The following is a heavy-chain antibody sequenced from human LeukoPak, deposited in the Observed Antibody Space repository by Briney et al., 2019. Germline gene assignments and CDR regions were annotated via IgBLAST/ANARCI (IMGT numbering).Heavy chain of an antibody. D-gene: IGHD6-19*01. V-gene: IGHV4-59*08. J-gene: IGHJ4*02. CDR3: ARQNSVAGTLDY. Sequence: SETLSLTCTVSGGAISSYYWSWIRQPPGKGLEWIGYIYYSGSTNYNPSLRSRVTISVDTSKNQFSLKLSSVTAADTAVYYCARQNSVAGTLDYWGQGTLVTVSS. CDR2: IYYSGST. CDR1: GGAISSYY.